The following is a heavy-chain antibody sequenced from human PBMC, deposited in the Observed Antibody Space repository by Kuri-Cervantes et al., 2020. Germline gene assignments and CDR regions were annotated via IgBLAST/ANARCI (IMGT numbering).Heavy chain of an antibody. CDR3: SRATNKYYYYYYMDV. CDR2: IIPIFGTA. J-gene: IGHJ6*03. D-gene: IGHD2-8*01. Sequence: SVKDSCKAAGGTFSSYAISWVRQAPGQGLEWLGGIIPIFGTANYAQKFQGRLTITADESTSTTYMELSSLRSEDTAVYYCSRATNKYYYYYYMDVWGKGTTVTVSS. CDR1: GGTFSSYA. V-gene: IGHV1-69*13.